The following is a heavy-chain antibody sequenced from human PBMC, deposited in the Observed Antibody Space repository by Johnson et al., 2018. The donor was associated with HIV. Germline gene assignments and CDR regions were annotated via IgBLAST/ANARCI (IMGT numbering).Heavy chain of an antibody. CDR3: VSREWELHAFES. CDR1: GFTVSRNY. V-gene: IGHV3-7*01. CDR2: IKQDGSEK. J-gene: IGHJ3*02. D-gene: IGHD1-26*01. Sequence: EKLVESGGDLVQPGGSLRLSCAASGFTVSRNYMSWVRQAPGKGLEWVANIKQDGSEKSYVDSVKGRFTISRDKAKNSLYLQMNSLRAEDTAVYYGVSREWELHAFESWGQGTMVTVSS.